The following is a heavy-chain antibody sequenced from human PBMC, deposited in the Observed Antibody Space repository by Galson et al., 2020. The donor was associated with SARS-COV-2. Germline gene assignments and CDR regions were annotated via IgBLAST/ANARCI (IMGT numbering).Heavy chain of an antibody. CDR1: GFTFSSYA. CDR3: ARPTKDYGGNSDAFDI. Sequence: GESLKISCAASGFTFSSYAMHWVRQAPGKGLEWVAVISYDGSNKYYADSVKGRFTISRDNSKNTLYLQMNSLRAEDTAVYYCARPTKDYGGNSDAFDIWGQGTMVTVSS. D-gene: IGHD4-17*01. J-gene: IGHJ3*02. V-gene: IGHV3-30*01. CDR2: ISYDGSNK.